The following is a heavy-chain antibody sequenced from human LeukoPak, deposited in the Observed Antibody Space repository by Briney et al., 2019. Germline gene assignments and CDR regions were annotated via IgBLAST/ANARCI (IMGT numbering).Heavy chain of an antibody. CDR3: AREEDTAMAFDY. J-gene: IGHJ4*02. CDR2: IYSGGST. D-gene: IGHD5-18*01. CDR1: GFTLSSNY. Sequence: GGSLRLSCAASGFTLSSNYMSWVRQAPGKGLEWVSVIYSGGSTYYADSVKGRFTISRDNSKNTLHHQMNSLRAEDTAVYYCAREEDTAMAFDYWGQGTLVTVSS. V-gene: IGHV3-53*01.